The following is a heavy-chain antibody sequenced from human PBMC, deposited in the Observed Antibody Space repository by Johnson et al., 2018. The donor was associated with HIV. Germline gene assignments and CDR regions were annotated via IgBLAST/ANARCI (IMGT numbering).Heavy chain of an antibody. Sequence: QVQLVESGGGVVQPGRSLRLSCAASGFTFSSYGMHWVRQAPGKGLEWVAVISYDGSNKYYADSVKGRFTISRDNSKNTLYLQMNSLRAEDTAVYYCARALVDDAFDIWGQGTMVTVSS. CDR1: GFTFSSYG. CDR2: ISYDGSNK. CDR3: ARALVDDAFDI. J-gene: IGHJ3*02. V-gene: IGHV3-30*19. D-gene: IGHD1-26*01.